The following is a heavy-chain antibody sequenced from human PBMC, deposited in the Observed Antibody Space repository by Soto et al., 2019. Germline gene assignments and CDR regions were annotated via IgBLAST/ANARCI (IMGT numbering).Heavy chain of an antibody. CDR2: IIPIFGTA. J-gene: IGHJ3*02. Sequence: ASVKVSCKASGGTFSSYAISSVRQAPGQGLEWMGGIIPIFGTANYAQKFQGRVTITADESTSTAYMELSSLRSEDTAVYYCAREDSYYDTVILAFDIWGQGTMVTVSS. CDR1: GGTFSSYA. D-gene: IGHD3-22*01. V-gene: IGHV1-69*13. CDR3: AREDSYYDTVILAFDI.